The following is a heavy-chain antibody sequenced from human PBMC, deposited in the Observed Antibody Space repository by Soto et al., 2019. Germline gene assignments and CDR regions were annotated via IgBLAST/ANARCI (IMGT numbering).Heavy chain of an antibody. J-gene: IGHJ6*02. D-gene: IGHD3-22*01. CDR2: ISAYNGNT. CDR1: GYTFTSYG. CDR3: GRIRYDISGYYAYYYGIDV. V-gene: IGHV1-18*04. Sequence: QVQLVQSGAEVKKTGASVKVSCKASGYTFTSYGITWVRQAPGQGLEWMGWISAYNGNTNYAQMFQGRVTMTTDTSTSTAYMEVRSLRLDDRAVYYCGRIRYDISGYYAYYYGIDVWGQGTTVTVSS.